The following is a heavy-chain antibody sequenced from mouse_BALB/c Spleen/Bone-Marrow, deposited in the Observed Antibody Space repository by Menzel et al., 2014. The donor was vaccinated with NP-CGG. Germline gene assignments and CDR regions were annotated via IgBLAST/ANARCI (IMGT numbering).Heavy chain of an antibody. CDR2: IDPYFGGI. CDR1: GYSFTGYN. D-gene: IGHD2-14*01. J-gene: IGHJ3*01. Sequence: EVKLMESGPVLEKPGASVKISCKASGYSFTGYNMNWVKQTNGKSLEWIGNIDPYFGGISYNQKFKDKATLTVDRSSSTAYMQLKSLTSEDSAVYYCARSIEYRPLTYWGQGTLVTVSA. CDR3: ARSIEYRPLTY. V-gene: IGHV1-39*01.